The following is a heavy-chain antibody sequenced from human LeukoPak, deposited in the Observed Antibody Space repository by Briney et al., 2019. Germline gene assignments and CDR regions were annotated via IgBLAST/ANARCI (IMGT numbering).Heavy chain of an antibody. D-gene: IGHD3-22*01. CDR2: SRNKANAYST. Sequence: GGSLRLSCAASGFSFCDHHVDWVRQAPGKGLEWIGRSRNKANAYSTVYAGPVKGRFTISRDEPKNSLYLQMNSLRTEDTAVYYCSRMFYYGSSGYYPDHWGQGNQVTVSS. CDR3: SRMFYYGSSGYYPDH. J-gene: IGHJ4*02. CDR1: GFSFCDHH. V-gene: IGHV3-72*01.